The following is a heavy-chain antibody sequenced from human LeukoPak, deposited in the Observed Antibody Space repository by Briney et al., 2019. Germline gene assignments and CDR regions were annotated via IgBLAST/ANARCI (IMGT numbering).Heavy chain of an antibody. Sequence: GGSLRLSCAASGFTFSGSGMHWVRQAPGKGLEWVAFIRYHGSDKYYADSVKGRFTISRDNSKNTLYLQMNSLRAEDTAVYYCAGLPAYYYDTSGFYFDYWGQGTLVTVSS. CDR3: AGLPAYYYDTSGFYFDY. V-gene: IGHV3-30*02. J-gene: IGHJ4*02. D-gene: IGHD3-22*01. CDR1: GFTFSGSG. CDR2: IRYHGSDK.